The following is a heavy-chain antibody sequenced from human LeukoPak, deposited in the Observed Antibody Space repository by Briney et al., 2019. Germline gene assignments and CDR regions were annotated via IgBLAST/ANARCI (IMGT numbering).Heavy chain of an antibody. D-gene: IGHD6-19*01. CDR2: IYYSEST. Sequence: PSETLSLTCTVSGGSISSYYWSWIRQPPGKGLEWIGYIYYSESTNYNPSLKSRVTISVDTSKNQFSLKLSSVTAADTAVYYCARGTSSGSRLRAFDPWGQGTLVTVSS. J-gene: IGHJ5*02. V-gene: IGHV4-59*01. CDR1: GGSISSYY. CDR3: ARGTSSGSRLRAFDP.